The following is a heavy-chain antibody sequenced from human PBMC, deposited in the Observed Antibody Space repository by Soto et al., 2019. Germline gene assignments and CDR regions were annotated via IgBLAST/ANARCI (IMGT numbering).Heavy chain of an antibody. V-gene: IGHV3-48*03. J-gene: IGHJ6*02. CDR3: ARAYYAAKYQLPPV. D-gene: IGHD2-2*01. CDR1: GFTFSSYE. Sequence: EVQLVESVGGLVQPGGSLRLSCAASGFTFSSYEMNWVRQAPGKGLEWVSYISSSGSTIYYADSVKGRFTISRDNAKNSLYLQMNSLRAEDTAVYYCARAYYAAKYQLPPVWGQGTTVTVSS. CDR2: ISSSGSTI.